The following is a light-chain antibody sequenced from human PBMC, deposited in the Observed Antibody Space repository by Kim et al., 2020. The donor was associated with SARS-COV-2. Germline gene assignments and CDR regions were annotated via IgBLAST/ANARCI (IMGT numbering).Light chain of an antibody. Sequence: GQSVTISCTGTSSDVGGYNYVSWYQQHPGKAPKLMIYDVSKRPSGVPDRFSGSKSGNTASLTISGLQAEDETDYYCGSYTTSTTIVFGGGTQLTVL. CDR2: DVS. CDR3: GSYTTSTTIV. J-gene: IGLJ2*01. CDR1: SSDVGGYNY. V-gene: IGLV2-11*01.